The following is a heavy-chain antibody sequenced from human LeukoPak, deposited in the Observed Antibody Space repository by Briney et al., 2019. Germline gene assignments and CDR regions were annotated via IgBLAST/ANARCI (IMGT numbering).Heavy chain of an antibody. J-gene: IGHJ4*02. CDR3: ANLGAHCSGGSCYSVDDY. CDR1: GFTFSSYA. V-gene: IGHV3-23*01. CDR2: ISGSGGST. Sequence: QPGGPLRLSCAASGFTFSSYAMSWVRQAPGKGLEWVSAISGSGGSTYYADSVKGRFTISRDNSKNTLYLQMNSLRAEDTAVYYCANLGAHCSGGSCYSVDDYWGQGTLVTVSS. D-gene: IGHD2-15*01.